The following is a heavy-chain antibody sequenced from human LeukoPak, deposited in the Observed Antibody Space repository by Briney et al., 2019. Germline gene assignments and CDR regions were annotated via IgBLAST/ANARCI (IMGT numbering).Heavy chain of an antibody. Sequence: GGSLRLSCTASGVTFRDYAISWVRQATGKGLEWVGRTRNKANSYTTEYAASVKGRFTISRDDSKNSLYLQMNSLKTEDTAVYYCARGWYGDAFDIWGQGTMVTVSS. CDR1: GVTFRDYA. CDR3: ARGWYGDAFDI. J-gene: IGHJ3*02. CDR2: TRNKANSYTT. D-gene: IGHD6-13*01. V-gene: IGHV3-72*01.